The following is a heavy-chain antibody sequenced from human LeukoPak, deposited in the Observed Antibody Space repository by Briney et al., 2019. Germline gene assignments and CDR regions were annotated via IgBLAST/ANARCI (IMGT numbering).Heavy chain of an antibody. V-gene: IGHV3-33*01. CDR2: IWYDGSNK. CDR1: GFTFSSYG. Sequence: PGGSLRLSCAASGFTFSSYGMHWVRQAPGKGLEWVAVIWYDGSNKYYADSVKGRFTISRDNSKNTLYLQMNSLRAEDTAVYYCARDSAISEWYPKSLDYYYGMDVWGQGTTVTVSS. D-gene: IGHD3-3*01. CDR3: ARDSAISEWYPKSLDYYYGMDV. J-gene: IGHJ6*02.